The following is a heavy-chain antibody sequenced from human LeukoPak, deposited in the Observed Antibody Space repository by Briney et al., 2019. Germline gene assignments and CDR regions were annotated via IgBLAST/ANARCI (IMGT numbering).Heavy chain of an antibody. CDR3: ARRAGAYSHPYDY. CDR1: GGSISSSSYY. CDR2: IYYSGCT. V-gene: IGHV4-39*01. D-gene: IGHD4/OR15-4a*01. J-gene: IGHJ4*02. Sequence: PSETLSLTCTVSGGSISSSSYYWGWIRQPPGKGLEWIGSIYYSGCTYYNPSLKSRVTISVDTSKNQFSLKLSSVTAADTAVYYCARRAGAYSHPYDYWGQGTLVTVSS.